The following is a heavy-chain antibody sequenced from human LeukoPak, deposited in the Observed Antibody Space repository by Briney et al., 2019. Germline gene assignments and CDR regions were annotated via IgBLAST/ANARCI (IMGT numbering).Heavy chain of an antibody. J-gene: IGHJ4*02. CDR1: GFIFSTSN. CDR3: AREQTYYDSGTYYNVFDY. D-gene: IGHD3-10*01. Sequence: PGGSLRLSCAASGFIFSTSNMAWVRQAPGKGLEWVSSISTTSSYIYYADSMKGRFTISRDNAKNSLYLQLNSLRAEDTAVYYCAREQTYYDSGTYYNVFDYWGQGALVTVSS. V-gene: IGHV3-21*01. CDR2: ISTTSSYI.